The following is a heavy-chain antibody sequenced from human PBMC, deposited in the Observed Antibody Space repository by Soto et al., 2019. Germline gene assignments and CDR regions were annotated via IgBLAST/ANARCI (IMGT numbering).Heavy chain of an antibody. Sequence: QVQLQQWGAGLLKPSETLSLTCAVYGGSFSGYYWTWIRQPPGTGLEWIGEINHSGSTNYNPSLSXXVTISVDTSKNQFSLKLTSVTAADTAVYYCARDKITGLFDYWGRGTLVTVSS. CDR3: ARDKITGLFDY. D-gene: IGHD2-8*02. CDR2: INHSGST. V-gene: IGHV4-34*01. CDR1: GGSFSGYY. J-gene: IGHJ4*02.